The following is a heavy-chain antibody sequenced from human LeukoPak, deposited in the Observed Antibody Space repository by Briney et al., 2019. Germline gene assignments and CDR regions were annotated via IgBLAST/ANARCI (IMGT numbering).Heavy chain of an antibody. J-gene: IGHJ4*02. Sequence: PGGSLRLSYAASGFTFSSYAMSWVRQAPGKGLEWVSAISGSGSITDYADSVKGRFTISRDNSMHTLHLQMNSLRAEDTAVYFCAKAARVVVTHIDYWGQGTLVTVSS. CDR1: GFTFSSYA. CDR2: ISGSGSIT. D-gene: IGHD2-15*01. CDR3: AKAARVVVTHIDY. V-gene: IGHV3-23*01.